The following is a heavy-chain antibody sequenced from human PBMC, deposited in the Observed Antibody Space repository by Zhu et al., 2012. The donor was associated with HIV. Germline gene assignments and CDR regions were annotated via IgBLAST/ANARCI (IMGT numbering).Heavy chain of an antibody. V-gene: IGHV4-34*01. Sequence: QVQLQQWGAGLLKPSETLSLTCAVYGGSFSAYYWTWIRQSPGKGLEWIGEINHGGSTNYNPSLLSRVTMSVDTSKNQFSLKLTSVSAADVAVYYCASKSRYYDSSGHSGXHYFDSWGQGTLVTVSS. CDR1: GGSFSAYY. D-gene: IGHD3-22*01. CDR3: ASKSRYYDSSGHSGXHYFDS. CDR2: INHGGST. J-gene: IGHJ4*02.